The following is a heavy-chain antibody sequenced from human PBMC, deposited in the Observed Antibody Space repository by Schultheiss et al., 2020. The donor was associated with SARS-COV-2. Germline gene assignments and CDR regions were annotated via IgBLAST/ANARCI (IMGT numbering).Heavy chain of an antibody. CDR1: GFTVSSQY. Sequence: GGSLRLSCAVSGFTVSSQYMTWLRQAPGKGLEWVAVIWYDGTKKYYADSVKGRFIISRDNAKNSLYLQMNSLSAEDSAVYYCAKRYNSGWYSHFDAWGQGTLVTVSS. V-gene: IGHV3-33*03. J-gene: IGHJ4*02. CDR3: AKRYNSGWYSHFDA. CDR2: IWYDGTKK. D-gene: IGHD6-19*01.